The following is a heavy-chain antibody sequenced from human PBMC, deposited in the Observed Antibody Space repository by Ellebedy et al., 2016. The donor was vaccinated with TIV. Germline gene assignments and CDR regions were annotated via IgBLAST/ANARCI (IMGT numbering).Heavy chain of an antibody. CDR3: ARSPAVVYGMDV. CDR1: GYTFTSYY. V-gene: IGHV1-46*01. CDR2: INPSGGST. D-gene: IGHD6-19*01. J-gene: IGHJ6*02. Sequence: AASVKVSCKASGYTFTSYYMHWVRQAPGQGLEWMGIINPSGGSTSYAQKFQGRVTMTRDTSISTAYMELSRLRSDDTAVYYCARSPAVVYGMDVWGQGTTVTVSS.